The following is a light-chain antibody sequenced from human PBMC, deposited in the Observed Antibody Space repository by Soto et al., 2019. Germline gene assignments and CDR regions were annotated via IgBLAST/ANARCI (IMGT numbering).Light chain of an antibody. Sequence: DIQMTQSPSTLSASVGDNITITCRASQSLSSYLAWYQQKPGRAPKLLIFDASSLESGVPSRFSGSGSGTEFTLTITGLQPDDFGSYYCQQYKTYWTFGQGTKVDIK. CDR3: QQYKTYWT. CDR2: DAS. J-gene: IGKJ1*01. V-gene: IGKV1-5*01. CDR1: QSLSSY.